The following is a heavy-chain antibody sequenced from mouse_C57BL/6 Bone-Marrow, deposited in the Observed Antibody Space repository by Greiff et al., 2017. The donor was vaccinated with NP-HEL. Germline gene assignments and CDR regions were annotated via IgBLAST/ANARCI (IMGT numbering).Heavy chain of an antibody. V-gene: IGHV1-85*01. Sequence: QVQLQQSGPELVKPGASVELSCKASGYTFTSYDLNWVKQRSGQGLEWGGWLYPRDGSTKYNEKFKGKATLTVDTSSSTAYMELHSLTSEESAVYFCTRNYYCSNYEFDYWRQGTALTVSS. CDR3: TRNYYCSNYEFDY. CDR1: GYTFTSYD. D-gene: IGHD1-1*01. CDR2: LYPRDGST. J-gene: IGHJ2*01.